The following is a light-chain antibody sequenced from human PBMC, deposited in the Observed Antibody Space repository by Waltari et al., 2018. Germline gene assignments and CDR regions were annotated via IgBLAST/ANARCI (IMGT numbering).Light chain of an antibody. CDR1: SGHSSNI. V-gene: IGLV4-69*01. Sequence: QLVLTQSPSASASLGASVKLTCTLSSGHSSNIIAWLQQQPETGPRYLMKVNRDGSHSKGDGIPDRFAGSSSGAERYLTISSLQSEDEADYYCQTGGHGTWVFGGGTKLTVL. CDR3: QTGGHGTWV. J-gene: IGLJ3*02. CDR2: VNRDGSH.